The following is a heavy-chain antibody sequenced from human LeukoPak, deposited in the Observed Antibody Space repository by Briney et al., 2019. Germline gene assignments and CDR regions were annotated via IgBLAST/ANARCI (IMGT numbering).Heavy chain of an antibody. V-gene: IGHV3-21*01. CDR3: ARLDYRNYYYYYGMDV. CDR1: GFTFSSYS. D-gene: IGHD4-4*01. J-gene: IGHJ6*02. CDR2: ISSSSSYI. Sequence: GGSLRLSCAASGFTFSSYSMNWVRQAPGKGLEWVSSISSSSSYIYYADSVKSRFTISRHNAKNSLYLQMNSLRAEGTAVYYCARLDYRNYYYYYGMDVWGQGTTVTVSS.